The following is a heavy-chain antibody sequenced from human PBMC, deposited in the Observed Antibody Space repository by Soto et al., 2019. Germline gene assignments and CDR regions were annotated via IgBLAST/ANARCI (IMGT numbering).Heavy chain of an antibody. Sequence: SETLSLTCSVSGGSISSGYYYWSWIRQPPGKGLEWIGNIYYSGNTYYNPSLKSRLIISIDTSKNQFSLKLSSVTAADTAVYYCARNRGLRHHYYYGMDVWGQGTTVTVSS. CDR3: ARNRGLRHHYYYGMDV. D-gene: IGHD3-22*01. CDR1: GGSISSGYYY. CDR2: IYYSGNT. J-gene: IGHJ6*02. V-gene: IGHV4-30-4*01.